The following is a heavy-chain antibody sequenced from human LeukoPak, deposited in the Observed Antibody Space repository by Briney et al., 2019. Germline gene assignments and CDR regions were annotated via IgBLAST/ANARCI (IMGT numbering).Heavy chain of an antibody. V-gene: IGHV4-39*01. CDR1: GGSISSSSYY. D-gene: IGHD6-19*01. Sequence: SETLSLTCGVSGGSISSSSYYWGWIRQPPGTGLEWVGTIYYSGSTYYNPSLKSRVTISVDTSKNQFSLELSSVTAADTAVYYCARQGWSSASGYYFDYWGQGTLVTVSS. CDR3: ARQGWSSASGYYFDY. J-gene: IGHJ4*02. CDR2: IYYSGST.